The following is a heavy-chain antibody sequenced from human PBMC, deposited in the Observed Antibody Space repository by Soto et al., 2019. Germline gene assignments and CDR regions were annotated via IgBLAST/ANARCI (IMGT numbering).Heavy chain of an antibody. V-gene: IGHV4-39*01. J-gene: IGHJ5*02. CDR2: IYYSGST. CDR1: GGSISSSSYY. CDR3: ARHPGNRGSWTPYWFDP. Sequence: SETLSLTCTVSGGSISSSSYYWGWIRQPPGKGLEWIGSIYYSGSTYYNPSLKSRVTISVDTSKNQFSLKLSSVTAADTAVYYCARHPGNRGSWTPYWFDPWGQGTLVTVSS. D-gene: IGHD6-13*01.